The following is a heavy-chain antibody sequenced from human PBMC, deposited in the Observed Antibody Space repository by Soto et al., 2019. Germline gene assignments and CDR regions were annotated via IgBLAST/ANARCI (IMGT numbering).Heavy chain of an antibody. V-gene: IGHV1-69*01. CDR1: GGTFSSYA. CDR3: AMESSSPNYYYYGMDV. D-gene: IGHD6-6*01. CDR2: IIPLLNTP. J-gene: IGHJ6*02. Sequence: QVQLVQSGAEVKKPGSSVKVSCRASGGTFSSYAVSWVRQATGQGLEWMGVIIPLLNTPKYVEKFQGRVTITAYASATTAYLELSSLTSEDTAVYYCAMESSSPNYYYYGMDVWGQGTTGTVS.